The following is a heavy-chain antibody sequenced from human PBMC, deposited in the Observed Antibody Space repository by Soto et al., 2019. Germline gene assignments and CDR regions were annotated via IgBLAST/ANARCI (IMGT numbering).Heavy chain of an antibody. CDR2: VYYSGST. Sequence: PSETLSLTCTVSGGSISSGDYYWSWIRQPPGKGLEWIGYVYYSGSTYYNPSLKSRVTISVDTSKNQFSLKLSSVTAADTAVYYCARSMGLRYFGWLPIWGQGTLVTVSS. D-gene: IGHD3-9*01. CDR1: GGSISSGDYY. CDR3: ARSMGLRYFGWLPI. V-gene: IGHV4-30-4*01. J-gene: IGHJ4*02.